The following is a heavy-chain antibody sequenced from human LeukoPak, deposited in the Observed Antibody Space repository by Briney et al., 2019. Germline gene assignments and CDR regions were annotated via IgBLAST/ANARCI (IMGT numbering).Heavy chain of an antibody. Sequence: PGGSLRLSCAASGFTFSSYAMSWVRQAPGKGLEWVSAISGSGGSTYYADSVKGRFTVSRDNSKNTLYLQMNSLRAEDTAVYYCAKAIYSSSRMDVWGQGTTVTVSS. CDR1: GFTFSSYA. J-gene: IGHJ6*02. D-gene: IGHD6-13*01. CDR3: AKAIYSSSRMDV. CDR2: ISGSGGST. V-gene: IGHV3-23*01.